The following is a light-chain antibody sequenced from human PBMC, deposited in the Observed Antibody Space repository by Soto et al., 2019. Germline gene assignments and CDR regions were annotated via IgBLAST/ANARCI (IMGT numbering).Light chain of an antibody. J-gene: IGLJ1*01. CDR2: SNN. Sequence: QSVLTQPPSASGTPGQRVTISCSGSRSNIGSNPVNWYQQLPGTAPKLLIDSNNQRPSGVPDRFSGSRSGTSASLAISGLHSEDEADYYCAAWDDSLYGRVFGTGTKLTVL. V-gene: IGLV1-44*01. CDR1: RSNIGSNP. CDR3: AAWDDSLYGRV.